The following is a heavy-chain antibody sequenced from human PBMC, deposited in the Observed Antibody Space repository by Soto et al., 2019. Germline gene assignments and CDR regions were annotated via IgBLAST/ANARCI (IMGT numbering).Heavy chain of an antibody. Sequence: EVQLLESGGGLVQPGGSLRLSCAASGFTFSSYAMSWVRLTPEKGLEWVSGISFSGGSTYYADSVKGRFTISRDNSKNSLYLQMNSLRAEDTAVYYCAKGRCSGGNSLLDFDYWGQGTLVTVSS. CDR2: ISFSGGST. V-gene: IGHV3-23*01. CDR1: GFTFSSYA. J-gene: IGHJ4*02. D-gene: IGHD2-15*01. CDR3: AKGRCSGGNSLLDFDY.